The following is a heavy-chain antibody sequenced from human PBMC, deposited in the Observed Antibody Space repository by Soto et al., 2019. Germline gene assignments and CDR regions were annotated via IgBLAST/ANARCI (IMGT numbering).Heavy chain of an antibody. V-gene: IGHV3-66*01. CDR2: IYSGGST. CDR1: GFTVSSNY. D-gene: IGHD4-17*01. J-gene: IGHJ6*03. CDR3: AREYHDYGSGEPSYMDV. Sequence: EVQLVESGGGLVQPGGSLRLSCAASGFTVSSNYMSWVRQAPGKGLEWVSVIYSGGSTYYADSVKGRFTISRDNSKNTLYLQMNSLRAEDTAVYYCAREYHDYGSGEPSYMDVWGKGTTVTVSS.